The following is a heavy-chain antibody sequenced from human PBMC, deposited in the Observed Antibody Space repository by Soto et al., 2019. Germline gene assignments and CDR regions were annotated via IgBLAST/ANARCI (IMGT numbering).Heavy chain of an antibody. D-gene: IGHD4-17*01. Sequence: QVQLVQSGAEVKKPGSSVKVSCKASGGTFSSYAISWVRQAPGQGLEWMGGIIPIFGTAHYAQKLQGRVTITADESTSTAYMELSSLRSEDTAVYYCARDSNTGTTRRNFDYWGQGTLVTVSS. CDR1: GGTFSSYA. CDR2: IIPIFGTA. V-gene: IGHV1-69*01. CDR3: ARDSNTGTTRRNFDY. J-gene: IGHJ4*02.